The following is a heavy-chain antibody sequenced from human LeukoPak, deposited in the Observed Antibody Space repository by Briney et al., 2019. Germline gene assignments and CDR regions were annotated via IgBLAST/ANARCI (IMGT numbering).Heavy chain of an antibody. D-gene: IGHD3/OR15-3a*01. V-gene: IGHV4-39*01. CDR2: IYYTGNT. J-gene: IGHJ4*02. Sequence: WETLSLTCTVSGVSISSSYSYWGWIRQPPGMGLEWIGSIYYTGNTYYNASLKSQVSISIDTSKNQFSLKLTSVTAADTAVYYCARQTGSGLFILPGGQGTLVTVSS. CDR1: GVSISSSYSY. CDR3: ARQTGSGLFILP.